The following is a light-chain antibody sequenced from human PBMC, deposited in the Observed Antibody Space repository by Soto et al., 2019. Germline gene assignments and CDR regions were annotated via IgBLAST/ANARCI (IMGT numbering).Light chain of an antibody. J-gene: IGLJ2*01. CDR2: EVS. CDR1: SSDVGSYKF. CDR3: CSYAGSSTLV. V-gene: IGLV2-23*02. Sequence: QSALTQPASVAGSPGQSITISCTGTSSDVGSYKFVSWYQQHPGKAPKLMIYEVSKRPSGVSNRFSGSKSGNTASLTISGLQAEDEADDYCCSYAGSSTLVFGGGTKLTDL.